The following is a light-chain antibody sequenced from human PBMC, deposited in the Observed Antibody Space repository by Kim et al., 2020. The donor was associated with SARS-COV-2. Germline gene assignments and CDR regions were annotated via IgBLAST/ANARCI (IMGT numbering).Light chain of an antibody. CDR2: RDD. CDR1: SSDIGSYY. V-gene: IGLV1-47*01. Sequence: GQGVTIPCSGSSSDIGSYYFYWYQQQPGTAPKPLILRDDPRPSGVPDRFSGSESGTSASLAISGLRSEDEADDYCAAWDDSLSGVVFGGGTQLTVL. J-gene: IGLJ2*01. CDR3: AAWDDSLSGVV.